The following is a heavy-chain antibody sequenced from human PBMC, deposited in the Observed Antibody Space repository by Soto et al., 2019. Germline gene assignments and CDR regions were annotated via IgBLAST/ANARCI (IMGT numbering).Heavy chain of an antibody. CDR1: GFTFSSYA. CDR3: ARAHYGDYRTFDY. V-gene: IGHV3-30-3*01. J-gene: IGHJ4*02. Sequence: GGSLRLSCAASGFTFSSYAMHWVRQAPGKGLEWVAVISYDGSNKYYADSVKGRFTISRDNSKNTLYLQMNSLRAEDTAVYYCARAHYGDYRTFDYWGQGTLVTVSP. D-gene: IGHD4-17*01. CDR2: ISYDGSNK.